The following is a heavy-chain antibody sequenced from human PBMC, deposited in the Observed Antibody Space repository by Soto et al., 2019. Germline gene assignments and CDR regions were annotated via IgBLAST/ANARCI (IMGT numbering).Heavy chain of an antibody. V-gene: IGHV1-2*04. CDR3: VRGSSTITGSAGYYYYMDV. CDR1: GYTFTGYY. D-gene: IGHD5-12*01. CDR2: INPNSGGT. J-gene: IGHJ6*03. Sequence: QVQLVQSGAEVKKPGASVKVSCKASGYTFTGYYMHWVRQAPGQGLEWMGWINPNSGGTNYAQKFQGWVTMTRDTSISTAYMELSRLRSDDTAVYYCVRGSSTITGSAGYYYYMDVWGKGTTVTVSS.